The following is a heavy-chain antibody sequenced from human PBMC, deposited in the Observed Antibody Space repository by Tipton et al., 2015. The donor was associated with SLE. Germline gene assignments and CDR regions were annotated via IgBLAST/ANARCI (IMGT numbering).Heavy chain of an antibody. V-gene: IGHV4-39*07. Sequence: TLSLTCTVSGGSFSSDTYLWGWIRQPPGKGLEWIGDIYYTGSTYYNPPLKSRVTISVDTSKNQFSLKLSSVTAADTAVYYCAGRGDLVVVTACLDYWGQGTLVTVSS. J-gene: IGHJ4*02. CDR3: AGRGDLVVVTACLDY. CDR2: IYYTGST. CDR1: GGSFSSDTYL. D-gene: IGHD2-21*02.